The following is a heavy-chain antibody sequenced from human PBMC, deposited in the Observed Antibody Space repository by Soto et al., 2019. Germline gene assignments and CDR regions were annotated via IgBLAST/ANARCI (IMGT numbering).Heavy chain of an antibody. CDR2: IKTERDGGTI. V-gene: IGHV3-15*01. J-gene: IGHJ4*02. D-gene: IGHD2-8*01. Sequence: EVQLVQSGGGLVKPGGSLRLSCAASGFTVRSAWMSWVRQAPGKGLEWIGRIKTERDGGTIDYAAPVKGRFTISRDNSKPTLYLQMSSLKTGHTAVYYCTRNPYACSNDVCYTSDFDYWGQGTLGTVSS. CDR3: TRNPYACSNDVCYTSDFDY. CDR1: GFTVRSAW.